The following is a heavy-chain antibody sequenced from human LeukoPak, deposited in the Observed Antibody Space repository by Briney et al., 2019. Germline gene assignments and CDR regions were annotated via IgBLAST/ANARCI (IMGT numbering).Heavy chain of an antibody. D-gene: IGHD5-18*01. CDR2: FDPEDGET. V-gene: IGHV1-24*01. CDR3: ATGPGYSYGDFDY. Sequence: ASAKVSCKVSGYTPTELSMHWVRHAPGKGLEWMGGFDPEDGETIYAQKFQGRVTMTEDTSTDTAYMELSSLRSEDTAVYYCATGPGYSYGDFDYWGQGTLVTVSS. CDR1: GYTPTELS. J-gene: IGHJ4*02.